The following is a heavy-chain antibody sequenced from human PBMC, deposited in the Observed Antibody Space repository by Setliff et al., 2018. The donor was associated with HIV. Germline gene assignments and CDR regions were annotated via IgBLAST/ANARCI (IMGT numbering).Heavy chain of an antibody. J-gene: IGHJ4*02. CDR2: IYDSEST. CDR3: ARLGMVDDFDY. Sequence: PSETLSLTCTVSGGSISSGDYYWSWIRQPPGKGLEWIGNIYDSESTYYNPSLKSRVTISVDTSKNQFSLKLSTVTAADTAVYYCARLGMVDDFDYWGQGTLVTVSS. V-gene: IGHV4-30-4*08. CDR1: GGSISSGDYY. D-gene: IGHD3-3*01.